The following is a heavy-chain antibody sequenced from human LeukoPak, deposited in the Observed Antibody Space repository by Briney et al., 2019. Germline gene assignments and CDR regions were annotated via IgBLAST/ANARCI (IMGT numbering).Heavy chain of an antibody. CDR1: GFTFSSYG. CDR3: ARGRAVGKYYFDY. V-gene: IGHV3-23*01. J-gene: IGHJ4*02. D-gene: IGHD6-19*01. CDR2: ISGSGGST. Sequence: GGTLRLSCAASGFTFSSYGMSWVRQAPGKGLEWVSAISGSGGSTYYADSVKGRFTISRDNSKNTLYFQMNSLRAEDTAVYYSARGRAVGKYYFDYWGQGTLVTVSS.